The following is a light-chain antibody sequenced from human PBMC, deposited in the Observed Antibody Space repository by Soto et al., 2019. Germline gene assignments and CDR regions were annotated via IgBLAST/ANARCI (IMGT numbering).Light chain of an antibody. CDR3: GTWDDSLTPGV. V-gene: IGLV1-51*01. CDR1: TSNVGNNY. Sequence: QSVLTQPPSVSAAPGQTVTISCSGSTSNVGNNYVSWYQQLPGTTPKHLIYDNDKRPSGIPDRFSGSKSGTSATLGITGLQAGDEADYYCGTWDDSLTPGVFGGGTKLTVL. J-gene: IGLJ3*02. CDR2: DND.